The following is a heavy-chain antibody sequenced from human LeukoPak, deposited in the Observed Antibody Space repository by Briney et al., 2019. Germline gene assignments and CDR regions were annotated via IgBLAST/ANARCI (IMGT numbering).Heavy chain of an antibody. D-gene: IGHD7-27*01. CDR2: INPNSGGT. CDR1: GYTFTGYY. V-gene: IGHV1-2*02. J-gene: IGHJ3*02. CDR3: ARPRTWGPQRADAFDI. Sequence: ASVKVSCKASGYTFTGYYMHWVRQAPGQGLEWMGWINPNSGGTNSAQKFQGRVTMTRDTSISTAYIELSRLRSDDTAVYYCARPRTWGPQRADAFDIWGQGTMITVSS.